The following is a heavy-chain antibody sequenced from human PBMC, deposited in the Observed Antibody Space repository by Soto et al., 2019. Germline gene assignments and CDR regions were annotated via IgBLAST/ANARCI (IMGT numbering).Heavy chain of an antibody. Sequence: SVKVSCKASGGTFSSCAISWVRQAPGQGLEWMGGIIPIFGTANYAQKFQGRVTITADESTSTAYMELSSLRSEDTAVYYCARNPYDSSGYYFPSFDYWGQGTLVTVSS. D-gene: IGHD3-22*01. CDR2: IIPIFGTA. CDR3: ARNPYDSSGYYFPSFDY. V-gene: IGHV1-69*13. J-gene: IGHJ4*02. CDR1: GGTFSSCA.